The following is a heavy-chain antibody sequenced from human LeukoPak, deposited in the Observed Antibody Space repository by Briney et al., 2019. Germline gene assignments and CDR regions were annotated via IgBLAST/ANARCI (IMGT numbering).Heavy chain of an antibody. Sequence: GGSLRLSCAASGFTFSSYAMSWVRQAPGKGLEWVAAISGSGGSTYYADSVKGRFTISRDNSKNTLYLQMNSLRAEDTAVYYCAKLWWELRLGFDYWGQGTLVTVSS. D-gene: IGHD1-26*01. J-gene: IGHJ4*02. V-gene: IGHV3-23*01. CDR1: GFTFSSYA. CDR3: AKLWWELRLGFDY. CDR2: ISGSGGST.